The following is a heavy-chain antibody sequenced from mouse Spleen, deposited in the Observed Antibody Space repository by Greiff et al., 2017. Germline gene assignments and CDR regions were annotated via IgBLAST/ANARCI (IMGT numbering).Heavy chain of an antibody. J-gene: IGHJ2*01. V-gene: IGHV1-15*01. D-gene: IGHD2-4*01. CDR2: IDPETGGT. CDR1: GYTFTDYE. Sequence: QVQLQQSGAELVRPGASVTLSCKASGYTFTDYEMHWVKQTPVHGLEWIGAIDPETGGTAYNQKFKGKAILTADKSSSTAYMELRSLTSEDSAVYYCTRMITTGPLFDYWGQGTTLTVSS. CDR3: TRMITTGPLFDY.